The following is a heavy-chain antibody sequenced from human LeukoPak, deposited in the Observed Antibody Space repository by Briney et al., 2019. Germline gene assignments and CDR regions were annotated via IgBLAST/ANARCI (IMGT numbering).Heavy chain of an antibody. CDR3: AKDLGGGAEEWLFYYFDY. D-gene: IGHD5-12*01. CDR1: GFTFSSYA. Sequence: QPGGSLRLPCAASGFTFSSYAMSWVRQAPGKGLEWVSAISGSGGSTYYADSVKGRFTISRDNSKNTLYLQMNSLRAEDTAVYYCAKDLGGGAEEWLFYYFDYWGQGTLVTVSS. V-gene: IGHV3-23*01. CDR2: ISGSGGST. J-gene: IGHJ4*02.